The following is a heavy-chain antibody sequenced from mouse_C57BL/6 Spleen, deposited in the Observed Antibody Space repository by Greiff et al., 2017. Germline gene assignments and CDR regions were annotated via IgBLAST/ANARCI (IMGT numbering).Heavy chain of an antibody. D-gene: IGHD4-1*01. CDR2: IYPGDGDT. J-gene: IGHJ4*01. Sequence: QVQLQQSGAELVQPGASVKISCKASGYAFSSYWMNWVKQRPGKGLEWIGQIYPGDGDTNYNGTFKGKATLTADKSSSTAYMQHSSLTSEDSAVYFCASHWDYAMDYWGQGTSVTVSS. V-gene: IGHV1-80*01. CDR1: GYAFSSYW. CDR3: ASHWDYAMDY.